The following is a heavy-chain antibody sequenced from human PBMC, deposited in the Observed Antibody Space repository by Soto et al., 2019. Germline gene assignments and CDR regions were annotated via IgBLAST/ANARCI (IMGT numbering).Heavy chain of an antibody. Sequence: SETLSLTCTVSGGSISSSSYYWGWIRQPPGKGLEWIGSIYYSGSTYYNPSLKSRVTISVDTSKNQFSLKLSSVTAADTAVYYCARYNYSGSGPPYGMDVWGQGTTVTVSS. V-gene: IGHV4-39*01. CDR1: GGSISSSSYY. CDR2: IYYSGST. CDR3: ARYNYSGSGPPYGMDV. J-gene: IGHJ6*02. D-gene: IGHD3-10*01.